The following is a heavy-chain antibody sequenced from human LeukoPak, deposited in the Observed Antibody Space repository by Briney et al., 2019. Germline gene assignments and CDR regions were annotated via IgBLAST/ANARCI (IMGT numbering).Heavy chain of an antibody. CDR2: IRGNGGDT. Sequence: GESLKISCAASGFTFREYSMSWVRQAPGKGLEWVSNIRGNGGDTYYTDSVKGRFTISRDNSKNTLYLEMNSLRAEDTAVYYCAKGGYTTWFDPWGQGTLVTVSS. V-gene: IGHV3-23*01. CDR3: AKGGYTTWFDP. D-gene: IGHD2-15*01. CDR1: GFTFREYS. J-gene: IGHJ5*02.